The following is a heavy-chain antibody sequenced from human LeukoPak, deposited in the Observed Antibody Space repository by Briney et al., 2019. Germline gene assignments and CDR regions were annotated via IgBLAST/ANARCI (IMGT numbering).Heavy chain of an antibody. Sequence: GGSLRLSCAASGFTFSSYWMHWVRQAPGKGLEWVSSISSSSSYIYYADSVKGRFTISRDNAKNSLYLQMNSLRAEDTAVYYCARAPSKYDFWSGYHYYYMDVWGKGTTVTVSS. CDR1: GFTFSSYW. CDR3: ARAPSKYDFWSGYHYYYMDV. D-gene: IGHD3-3*01. V-gene: IGHV3-21*01. CDR2: ISSSSSYI. J-gene: IGHJ6*03.